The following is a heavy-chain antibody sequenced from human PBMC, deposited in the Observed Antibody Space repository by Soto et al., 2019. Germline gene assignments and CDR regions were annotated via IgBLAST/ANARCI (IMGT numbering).Heavy chain of an antibody. J-gene: IGHJ3*02. V-gene: IGHV1-69*01. CDR3: ARETGQLVGLGAFYI. CDR1: GGTFSSYA. CDR2: IIPIFGTA. D-gene: IGHD6-6*01. Sequence: QVQLVQSGAEVKKPGSSVKVSCKASGGTFSSYAISWVRQAPGQGLEWVGGIIPIFGTANYAQKFQGRVTITADESTSPDYMELSRLRSEDTAVYYCARETGQLVGLGAFYIWGQGTMVTVSS.